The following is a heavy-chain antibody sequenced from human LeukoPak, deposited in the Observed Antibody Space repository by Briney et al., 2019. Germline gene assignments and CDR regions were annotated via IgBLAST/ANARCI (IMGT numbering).Heavy chain of an antibody. Sequence: ASVKVSCKASGYTFTGYYMHWVRQAPGQGLEWMGWINPNSGGTNYAQKFQGRVTMTRDTSISTAYMELSRLRSDDTAVYYCARELSITMIVVVIRSYYFDYWGQGTLVTVSS. D-gene: IGHD3-22*01. V-gene: IGHV1-2*02. CDR2: INPNSGGT. J-gene: IGHJ4*02. CDR1: GYTFTGYY. CDR3: ARELSITMIVVVIRSYYFDY.